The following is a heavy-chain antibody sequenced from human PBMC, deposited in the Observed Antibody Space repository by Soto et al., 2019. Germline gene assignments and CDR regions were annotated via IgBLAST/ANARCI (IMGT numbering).Heavy chain of an antibody. J-gene: IGHJ6*02. CDR1: GGSVSSESHY. D-gene: IGHD3-3*01. CDR3: ARAQYDFRSGYYYYAMEV. V-gene: IGHV4-61*01. CDR2: IYYTGST. Sequence: TSETLSLTCTVSGGSVSSESHYWSWIRQTPGKGLEWIGYIYYTGSTNYNPSLKGRVTMSVDTSRDQVSLRLRSVTRADTAVYYCARAQYDFRSGYYYYAMEVWGQGTKVTVSS.